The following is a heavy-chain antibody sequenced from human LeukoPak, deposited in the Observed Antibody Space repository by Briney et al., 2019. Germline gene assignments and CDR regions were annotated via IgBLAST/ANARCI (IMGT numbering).Heavy chain of an antibody. CDR2: IYYSGST. V-gene: IGHV4-59*11. J-gene: IGHJ4*02. Sequence: SETLSLTCTVSGGSISSHYWSWIRQPPGKGLEWIGYIYYSGSTNYNPSLKSRVTISVDTSKNQFSLKLSSVTAADTAVYYCASLEMATITGPFDYWGQGTLVTVSS. CDR3: ASLEMATITGPFDY. CDR1: GGSISSHY. D-gene: IGHD5-24*01.